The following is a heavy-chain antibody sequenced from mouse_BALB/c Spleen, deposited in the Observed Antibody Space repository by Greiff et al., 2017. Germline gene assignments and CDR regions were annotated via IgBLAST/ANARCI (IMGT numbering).Heavy chain of an antibody. V-gene: IGHV14-3*02. Sequence: EVQLQQSGAELVKPGASVKLSCTASGFNIKDTYMYWVKQRPEQGLEWIGRIDPANGNTKYDPKFQGKATITADTSSNTAYLQLSSLTSEDTAVYCCVGWSLLDYWGQGTTLTVSS. J-gene: IGHJ2*01. D-gene: IGHD1-1*02. CDR1: GFNIKDTY. CDR3: VGWSLLDY. CDR2: IDPANGNT.